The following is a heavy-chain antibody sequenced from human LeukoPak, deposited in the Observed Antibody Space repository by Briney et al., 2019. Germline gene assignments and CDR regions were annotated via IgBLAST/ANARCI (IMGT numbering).Heavy chain of an antibody. D-gene: IGHD1-26*01. CDR2: IYYSGST. CDR3: ARDRDVGTYYYYYGLDV. V-gene: IGHV4-59*11. Sequence: PSGTLSLTCTVSGGSINNHYWSWIRQPPGKGLEWIGYIYYSGSTNYNPPFKSRATISVDTSKNQFSLKLTSVTAADTAVYYCARDRDVGTYYYYYGLDVWGQGTTVTVSS. CDR1: GGSINNHY. J-gene: IGHJ6*02.